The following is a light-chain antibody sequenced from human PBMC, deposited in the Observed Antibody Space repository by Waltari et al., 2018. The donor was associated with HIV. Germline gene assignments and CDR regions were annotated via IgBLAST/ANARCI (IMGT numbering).Light chain of an antibody. CDR1: NNNVGFQG. Sequence: QAGLTQPPSVSKALGQTATLSCTGDNNNVGFQGAAWLKHHQGHPPKLLSYRGNNRPSGVPDRFSASTSGKTASLNITGLQVDDEADYYCSSWDTRLNGWVFGGGTHLTVL. CDR3: SSWDTRLNGWV. CDR2: RGN. J-gene: IGLJ3*02. V-gene: IGLV10-54*01.